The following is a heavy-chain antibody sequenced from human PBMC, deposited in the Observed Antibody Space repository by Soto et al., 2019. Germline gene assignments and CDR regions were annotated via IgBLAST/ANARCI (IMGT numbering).Heavy chain of an antibody. CDR2: IYYSGST. V-gene: IGHV4-59*01. CDR3: ASTSGSYYYYGMDV. Sequence: SETLSLTCTVSGGSISSYYWSWIRQPPGKGLEWIGYIYYSGSTNYNPSLKSRVTISVDTSKNQFSLKLSSVTAADTAVYYCASTSGSYYYYGMDVWRQGTTVTVSS. D-gene: IGHD1-26*01. J-gene: IGHJ6*02. CDR1: GGSISSYY.